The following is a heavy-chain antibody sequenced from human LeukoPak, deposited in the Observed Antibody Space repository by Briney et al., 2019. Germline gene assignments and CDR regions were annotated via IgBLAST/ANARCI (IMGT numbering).Heavy chain of an antibody. CDR1: GGSISSYY. V-gene: IGHV4-4*07. J-gene: IGHJ6*03. CDR3: ARDSQGEQQLLMDV. D-gene: IGHD6-13*01. CDR2: IYTSGST. Sequence: SETLSLTCTVSGGSISSYYWSWIRQPAGKGLEWIGRIYTSGSTNYNPSLKSRVTMSVDTSKNQFSLKLSSVTAADTAVYYCARDSQGEQQLLMDVWGKGTTVTISS.